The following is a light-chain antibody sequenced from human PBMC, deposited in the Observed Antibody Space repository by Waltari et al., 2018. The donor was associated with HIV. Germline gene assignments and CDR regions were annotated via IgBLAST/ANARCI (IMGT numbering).Light chain of an antibody. CDR2: EVS. J-gene: IGLJ1*01. Sequence: QSALTQPPSVSGSPGQSITISRPGTSRAVGGYNYVSWYQQHPGKAPKLMIYEVSNRPSGVSNRFSGSKSGNTASLTISGLQAEDEADYYCSSYTSSSTPYVFGTGTKVTVL. V-gene: IGLV2-14*01. CDR1: SRAVGGYNY. CDR3: SSYTSSSTPYV.